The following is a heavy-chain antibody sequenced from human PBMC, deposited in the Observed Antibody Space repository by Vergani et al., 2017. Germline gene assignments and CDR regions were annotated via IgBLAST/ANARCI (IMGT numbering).Heavy chain of an antibody. V-gene: IGHV4-34*01. CDR1: GGSFSGYY. J-gene: IGHJ6*03. Sequence: QVQLQQWGAGLLKPSETLSLTCAVYGGSFSGYYWSWIRQPPGKGLEWIGEINHSGSTNYNPSLKSRVTISVDTSKNQFALKLSSVTAADTAVYYCARGDSLVVRGVINPRRDYYYYMDVWGKGTTVTVSS. D-gene: IGHD3-10*01. CDR3: ARGDSLVVRGVINPRRDYYYYMDV. CDR2: INHSGST.